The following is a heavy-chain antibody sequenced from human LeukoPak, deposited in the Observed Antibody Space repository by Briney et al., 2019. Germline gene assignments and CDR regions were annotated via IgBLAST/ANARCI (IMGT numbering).Heavy chain of an antibody. Sequence: ASVKVSCKASGGTFSSYAISWVRQAPGQGLEWMGGIIPIFGTANYAQKFQGRVTITADESTSTAYMELSSLRSEDTAVYYCAIRYIAAAGTENYGMDVWGQGTTVTASS. D-gene: IGHD6-13*01. CDR1: GGTFSSYA. J-gene: IGHJ6*02. CDR3: AIRYIAAAGTENYGMDV. V-gene: IGHV1-69*13. CDR2: IIPIFGTA.